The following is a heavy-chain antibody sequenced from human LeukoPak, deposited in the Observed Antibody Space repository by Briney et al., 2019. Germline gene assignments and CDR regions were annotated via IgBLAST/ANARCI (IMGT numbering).Heavy chain of an antibody. CDR2: INAGNGNT. D-gene: IGHD3-16*01. Sequence: ASVKVSCKASGYTFTSYAMHWVRQAPGQRLEWMGWINAGNGNTKYSQEFQGRVTITRDTSASTAYMELSSLRSEDMAVYYCARATPYDYVWEEGAFDIWGQGTMVTVSS. V-gene: IGHV1-3*03. J-gene: IGHJ3*02. CDR1: GYTFTSYA. CDR3: ARATPYDYVWEEGAFDI.